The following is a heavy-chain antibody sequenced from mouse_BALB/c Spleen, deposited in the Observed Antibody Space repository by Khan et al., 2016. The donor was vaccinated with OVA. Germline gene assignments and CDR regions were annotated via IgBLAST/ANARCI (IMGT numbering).Heavy chain of an antibody. CDR1: GYSFTLYY. Sequence: VQLKQSGPDLVKPGASVKMSCKASGYSFTLYYMSWVKQSHGKSLEWIGRVNPHTDNINYNQEFKGKAILTVDKSSNTAYMELRSLTSEDSAVYFCARGYDFFASWGQGTLVTVSA. CDR3: ARGYDFFAS. CDR2: VNPHTDNI. J-gene: IGHJ3*01. D-gene: IGHD2-14*01. V-gene: IGHV1-26*01.